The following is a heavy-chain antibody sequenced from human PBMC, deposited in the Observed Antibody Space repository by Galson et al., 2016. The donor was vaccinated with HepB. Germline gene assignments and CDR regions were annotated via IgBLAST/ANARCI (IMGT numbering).Heavy chain of an antibody. CDR2: TYFRSRWYK. V-gene: IGHV6-1*01. CDR1: GDSVSRNSAA. J-gene: IGHJ4*02. Sequence: CAISGDSVSRNSAAWFWIRQSPSRGLEWLGRTYFRSRWYKDYAVSVKSRMTITPDTSKNQFSLQLNSVNPEDTAVYYCARGTGSGTAFDYWGQGILVTVSS. D-gene: IGHD5-12*01. CDR3: ARGTGSGTAFDY.